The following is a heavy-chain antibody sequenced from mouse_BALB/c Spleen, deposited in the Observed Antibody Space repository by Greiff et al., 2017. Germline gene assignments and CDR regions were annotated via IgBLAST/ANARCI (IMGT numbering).Heavy chain of an antibody. Sequence: VQLQQSGAELAKPGASVKMSCKASGYTFTSYWMHWVKQRPGQGLEWIGYINPSTGYTEYNQKFKDKATLTADKSSSTAYMQLSSLTSEDSAVYYCASSTAFDYWGQGTTLTVSS. D-gene: IGHD1-2*01. J-gene: IGHJ2*01. CDR3: ASSTAFDY. CDR1: GYTFTSYW. V-gene: IGHV1-7*01. CDR2: INPSTGYT.